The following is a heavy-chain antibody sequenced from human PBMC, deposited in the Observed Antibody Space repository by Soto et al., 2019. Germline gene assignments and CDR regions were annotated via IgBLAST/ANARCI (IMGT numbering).Heavy chain of an antibody. CDR1: GFSLSTSGVG. V-gene: IGHV2-5*02. J-gene: IGHJ4*02. D-gene: IGHD2-8*01. CDR2: TYWDDDK. CDR3: AHTSYHCSKGVCYSFDY. Sequence: QITLKESGPRLVKPTQTLTLTCSFSGFSLSTSGVGVGWIRQPPGKALEWLALTYWDDDKRYSPSLKSRLSISMHTAKNQVVLTMTNMDSVDTSTYYCAHTSYHCSKGVCYSFDYLGQGTLVTVSS.